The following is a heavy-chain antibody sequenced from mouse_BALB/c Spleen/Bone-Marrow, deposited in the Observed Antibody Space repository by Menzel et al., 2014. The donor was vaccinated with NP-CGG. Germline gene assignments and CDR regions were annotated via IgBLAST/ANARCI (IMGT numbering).Heavy chain of an antibody. CDR1: GFTFSSYG. D-gene: IGHD2-1*01. CDR3: ARGNYGNYVDYFDY. V-gene: IGHV5-6-3*01. CDR2: INGNGGST. J-gene: IGHJ2*01. Sequence: EVQRVESGGGLVQPGGSLKLSCAASGFTFSSYGMSWVRQTPDKRLELVASINGNGGSTYYPDSVKGRFTISRDNAKNTLSLQMSSLKSEDTAMYYCARGNYGNYVDYFDYWGQGTTLTVSS.